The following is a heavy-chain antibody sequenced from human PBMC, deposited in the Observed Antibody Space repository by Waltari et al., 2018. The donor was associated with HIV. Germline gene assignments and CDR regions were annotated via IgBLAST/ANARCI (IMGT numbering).Heavy chain of an antibody. CDR3: ARVPFASSWSADSFDV. Sequence: VQLEESGGGVVQPGRSRRLSCAASGFRVRDYGLHWVRQAPGKGLQWVAVIGYDGSKKEYSDSVKGRFTISKDNSKNTLFLQMNSLRVDDTAVYFCARVPFASSWSADSFDVWGPGTRITVSS. J-gene: IGHJ3*01. CDR1: GFRVRDYG. V-gene: IGHV3-33*01. CDR2: IGYDGSKK. D-gene: IGHD6-13*01.